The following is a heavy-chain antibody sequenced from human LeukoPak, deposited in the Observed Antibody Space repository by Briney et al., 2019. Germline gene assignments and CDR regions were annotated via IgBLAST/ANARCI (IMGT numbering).Heavy chain of an antibody. CDR3: AKGLWGAYYYGMDV. Sequence: GGSLRLSCTGSGFTFRTYAFSWVRQAPGKGLEWVSVISGSGVTIDYADSVMGRFTISRDNSKNTLYLQLDSLRAEDTAVYFCAKGLWGAYYYGMDVWGQGTTVTVSS. V-gene: IGHV3-23*01. CDR1: GFTFRTYA. D-gene: IGHD3-16*01. J-gene: IGHJ6*02. CDR2: ISGSGVTI.